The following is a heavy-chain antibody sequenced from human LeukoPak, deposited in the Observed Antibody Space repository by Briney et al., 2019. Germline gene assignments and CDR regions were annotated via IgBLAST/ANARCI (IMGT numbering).Heavy chain of an antibody. D-gene: IGHD6-13*01. V-gene: IGHV4-30-4*08. CDR2: IYHSGIT. CDR3: ARARAYSSSWYYLDY. Sequence: SETLSLTCTVSGGSISSGDYYWSWIRQSPGKGLEWIGHIYHSGITYYNPSLKSRVTFLVDTSKNQFSLKVNSVTAADTAVYHCARARAYSSSWYYLDYWGQGTLVTVSS. CDR1: GGSISSGDYY. J-gene: IGHJ4*02.